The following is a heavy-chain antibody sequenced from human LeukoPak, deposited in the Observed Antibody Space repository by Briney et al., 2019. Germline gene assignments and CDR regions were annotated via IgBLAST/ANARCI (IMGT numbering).Heavy chain of an antibody. CDR1: GGSFSDYY. V-gene: IGHV4-34*01. J-gene: IGHJ3*02. Sequence: KPSETLSLTCAVYGGSFSDYYWTWIRQPPGKGLEWIGEINHSGSTNYKASLESRVTISQDTSKNQFPLKLNSVTAADTAVYYCARPRSQQLVQGDAFDIWGQGTMVTVSS. CDR2: INHSGST. D-gene: IGHD6-13*01. CDR3: ARPRSQQLVQGDAFDI.